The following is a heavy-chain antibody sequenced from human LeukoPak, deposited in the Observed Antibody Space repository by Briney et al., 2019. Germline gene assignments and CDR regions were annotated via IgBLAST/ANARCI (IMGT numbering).Heavy chain of an antibody. V-gene: IGHV3-11*04. CDR3: ARGGSPAAIYYYYYYMDV. CDR2: ISSSGITI. J-gene: IGHJ6*03. Sequence: GGSLRLSCAPSGFTFTDYYMSWIRQAPGKGLEWVSYISSSGITIYYADSVKGRFTISRDNAKNSLYLQMNSLRAEDTAVYYCARGGSPAAIYYYYYYMDVWGKGTTVTVSS. CDR1: GFTFTDYY. D-gene: IGHD2-2*01.